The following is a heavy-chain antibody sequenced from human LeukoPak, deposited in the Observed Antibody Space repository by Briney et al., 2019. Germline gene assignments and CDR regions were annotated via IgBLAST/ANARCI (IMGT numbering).Heavy chain of an antibody. D-gene: IGHD2-21*02. J-gene: IGHJ4*02. CDR2: IWYDGSNK. Sequence: GGSLRLSCAASGFTFSSYGMHWVRQAPGKGLEWVAVIWYDGSNKYYTNSVKGRFTISRDNSKNTLYLQMNSLRAEDTAVYYCARAGGDVVVTANYFDYWGQGTLVTVSS. CDR3: ARAGGDVVVTANYFDY. V-gene: IGHV3-33*01. CDR1: GFTFSSYG.